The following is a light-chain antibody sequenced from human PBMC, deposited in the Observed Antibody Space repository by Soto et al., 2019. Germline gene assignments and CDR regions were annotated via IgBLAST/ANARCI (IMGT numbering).Light chain of an antibody. Sequence: QSVLTQPPSASGTPGQRVTISCSGSSSNIGSNTVNWYQQLPGTAPKLLICTNNQRPSGVPDRFSGSKSGTSASLAISGLQPEDEADYYCAAWDDSLNGVVFGGGTKLTVL. CDR3: AAWDDSLNGVV. CDR2: TNN. V-gene: IGLV1-44*01. CDR1: SSNIGSNT. J-gene: IGLJ2*01.